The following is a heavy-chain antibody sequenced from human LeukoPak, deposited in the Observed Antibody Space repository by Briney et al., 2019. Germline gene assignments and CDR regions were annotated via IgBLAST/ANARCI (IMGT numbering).Heavy chain of an antibody. V-gene: IGHV4-38-2*02. CDR3: AREPPITPRDGHGLDL. CDR2: MHHSGSR. D-gene: IGHD3-16*01. Sequence: SETLSLTCTVSDNSISRGHYWGWIRQPPGKGLEWIGGMHHSGSRYYNASLKSRVTIEVDMSKNQFSLKLTSVTAADTAVYYCAREPPITPRDGHGLDLWGQGTLVTVSS. CDR1: DNSISRGHY. J-gene: IGHJ4*02.